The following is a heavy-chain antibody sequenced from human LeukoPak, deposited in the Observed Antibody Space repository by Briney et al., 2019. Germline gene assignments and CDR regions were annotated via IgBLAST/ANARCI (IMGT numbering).Heavy chain of an antibody. CDR3: AKDRCSSTSCPNWFDP. CDR2: IRYDGSNK. Sequence: GGSLRLSCAASGFTFSSYGMHWVCQAPGKGVEWVAFIRYDGSNKYYADSVKGRFAISRDNSKNTLYLQMNSLTPGDTAVYYCAKDRCSSTSCPNWFDPWGQGTLVTVSS. J-gene: IGHJ5*02. CDR1: GFTFSSYG. V-gene: IGHV3-30*02. D-gene: IGHD2-2*01.